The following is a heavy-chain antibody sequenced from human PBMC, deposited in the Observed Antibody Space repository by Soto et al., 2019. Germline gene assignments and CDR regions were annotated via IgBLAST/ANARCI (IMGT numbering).Heavy chain of an antibody. J-gene: IGHJ4*02. D-gene: IGHD6-19*01. CDR1: VFTFISYG. V-gene: IGHV3-33*01. Sequence: PGGSLRLSCAASVFTFISYGMHWVRQAPGKGLEWVAVIWYDGSNKYYADSVKGRFTISRDNSKNTLYLQMNSLRAEDTAVYYCAREETVAGRGYYYFDYWGQGTLVTVSS. CDR2: IWYDGSNK. CDR3: AREETVAGRGYYYFDY.